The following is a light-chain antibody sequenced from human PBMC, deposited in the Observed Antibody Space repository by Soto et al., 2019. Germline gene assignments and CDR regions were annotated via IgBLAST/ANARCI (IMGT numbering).Light chain of an antibody. J-gene: IGLJ1*01. CDR1: SSDVGGYNY. CDR2: EVS. CDR3: SSYAVSNKSV. V-gene: IGLV2-8*01. Sequence: QSVLTQPPSASGSPGQSVTISCTGTSSDVGGYNYVSWYQQHPGKAPKLMIYEVSKRPSGVPDRFSGSKSGNTASLTVSGLQPEDEADYYCSSYAVSNKSVFGSGPKATVL.